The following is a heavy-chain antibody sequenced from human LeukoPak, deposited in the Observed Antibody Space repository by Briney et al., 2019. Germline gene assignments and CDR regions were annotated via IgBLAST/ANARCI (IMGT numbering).Heavy chain of an antibody. CDR1: GFTFSDYY. D-gene: IGHD2-2*01. CDR2: ISSSGGTI. J-gene: IGHJ4*02. Sequence: GGSLRLSCAASGFTFSDYYMSWIRQAPGKGLEWVSYISSSGGTIYYADSVKGRFTISRDNAKNSLYLQMNSLRADDTAVYYCASVPEAALGAFDYWGQGTLVTVSS. V-gene: IGHV3-11*01. CDR3: ASVPEAALGAFDY.